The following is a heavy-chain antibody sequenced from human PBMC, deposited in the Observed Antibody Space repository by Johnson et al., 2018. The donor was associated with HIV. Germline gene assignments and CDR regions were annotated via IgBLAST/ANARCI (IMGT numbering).Heavy chain of an antibody. Sequence: QVLLVESGGGVVQPGRSLRLSCAASGFTFSSYAMHWVRQAPGKGLDWVAVISDDGSNEYYADSVKGRFTISRDNSKSTLYLQMNSLRVEDTAVYYCWAGPGWYNWNKHDFDIWGQGTMVTVSS. CDR1: GFTFSSYA. CDR3: WAGPGWYNWNKHDFDI. D-gene: IGHD1-1*01. J-gene: IGHJ3*02. CDR2: ISDDGSNE. V-gene: IGHV3-30*04.